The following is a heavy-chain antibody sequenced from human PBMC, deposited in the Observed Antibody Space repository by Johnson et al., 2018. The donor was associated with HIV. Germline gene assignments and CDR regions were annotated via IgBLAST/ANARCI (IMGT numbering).Heavy chain of an antibody. V-gene: IGHV3-30*18. D-gene: IGHD2-8*02. CDR2: IAYDGSKK. CDR3: AKGAFTGGVCRYLRVSFDI. J-gene: IGHJ3*02. CDR1: GFTFSSYA. Sequence: QVQLVESGGGVVQPGKSLRLSCAASGFTFSSYAIHWVRQAPGKGLEWVAIIAYDGSKKYYADSVKGRFTISRDNSKNTLYLQMNSRRAEDTAVFHCAKGAFTGGVCRYLRVSFDIWGQGTMFTVSS.